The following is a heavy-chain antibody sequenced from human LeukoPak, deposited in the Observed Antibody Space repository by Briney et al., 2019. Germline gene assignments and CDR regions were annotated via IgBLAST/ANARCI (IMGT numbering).Heavy chain of an antibody. J-gene: IGHJ4*02. D-gene: IGHD1-26*01. V-gene: IGHV4-39*01. Sequence: SETLSLTCTVSGGSISSSSYYWGWIRQPPGKGLEWIGSIYYSGSTYYNPSLKSRVTISVDTSKNQFSLKLSSVTAADTAVYYCARHLDQQWEGDYWGQATLVTVSS. CDR1: GGSISSSSYY. CDR3: ARHLDQQWEGDY. CDR2: IYYSGST.